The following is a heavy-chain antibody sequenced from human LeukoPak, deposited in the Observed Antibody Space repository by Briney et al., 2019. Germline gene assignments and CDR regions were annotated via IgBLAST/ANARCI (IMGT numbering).Heavy chain of an antibody. V-gene: IGHV1-69*04. CDR2: IIPILGIA. D-gene: IGHD3-10*01. CDR3: ARSKYGSGFIPPKELDY. J-gene: IGHJ4*02. Sequence: SVKVSCKASGGTFSSYAISWVRQAPGQGLEWMGRIIPILGIANYAQKFQGRVTTTADKSTSTAYMELSSLRSEDTAVYYCARSKYGSGFIPPKELDYWGQGTLVTVSS. CDR1: GGTFSSYA.